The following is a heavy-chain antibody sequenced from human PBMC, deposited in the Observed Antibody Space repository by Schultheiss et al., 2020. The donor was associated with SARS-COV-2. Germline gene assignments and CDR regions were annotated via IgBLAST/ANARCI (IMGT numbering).Heavy chain of an antibody. CDR3: AGLQGVVAATWEYYGMDV. Sequence: GGFLRLSCAASGFTFSSYSMNWVRQAPGKGLEWVSSISSSSSYIYYADSVKGRFTISRDNAKNSLYLQMNSLRAEDTAVYYCAGLQGVVAATWEYYGMDVWGQGTTVTVSS. V-gene: IGHV3-21*01. J-gene: IGHJ6*02. D-gene: IGHD2-15*01. CDR2: ISSSSSYI. CDR1: GFTFSSYS.